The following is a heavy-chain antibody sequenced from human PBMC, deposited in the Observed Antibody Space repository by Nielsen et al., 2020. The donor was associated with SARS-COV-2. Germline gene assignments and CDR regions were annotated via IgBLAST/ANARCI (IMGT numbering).Heavy chain of an antibody. Sequence: GESLKISCAASGLTFRNYAMHWVRQAPGKGLEWVAVISDDGTNKFYADSVKGRFTISRDNSQNTLSLQMNSLRTDDTAVYYCAKRRAIFMLTFGGEGAMDVWGQGTTVSVSS. CDR2: ISDDGTNK. J-gene: IGHJ6*02. V-gene: IGHV3-30-3*02. CDR3: AKRRAIFMLTFGGEGAMDV. D-gene: IGHD3-16*01. CDR1: GLTFRNYA.